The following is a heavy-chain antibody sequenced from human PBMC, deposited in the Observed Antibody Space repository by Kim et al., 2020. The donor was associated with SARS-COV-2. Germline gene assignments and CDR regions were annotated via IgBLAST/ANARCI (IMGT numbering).Heavy chain of an antibody. CDR1: GFTFSSYA. CDR3: AKGLNDPKPVGATGGPDY. D-gene: IGHD1-26*01. V-gene: IGHV3-33*06. CDR2: IWYDGSNK. Sequence: GGSLRLSCAASGFTFSSYAMHWVRQAPGKGLEWVAVIWYDGSNKYYADSVKGRFTISRDNSKNTLYLQMNSLRAEDTAVYYCAKGLNDPKPVGATGGPDYWGQGTLVTVSS. J-gene: IGHJ4*02.